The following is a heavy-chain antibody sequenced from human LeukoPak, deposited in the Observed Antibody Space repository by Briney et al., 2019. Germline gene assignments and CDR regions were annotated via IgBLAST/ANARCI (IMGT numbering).Heavy chain of an antibody. CDR3: ARDHIADSPGCFDP. D-gene: IGHD6-13*01. CDR1: GYTFITYG. Sequence: ASVKVSCKGSGYTFITYGLSWVRQAPGHGLEWMGWISAYNGNTNYAQKFQGRVTMTTDTPTSTAYMELRSLRSDDTAVYYCARDHIADSPGCFDPWGQGTLVTVSS. CDR2: ISAYNGNT. J-gene: IGHJ5*02. V-gene: IGHV1-18*01.